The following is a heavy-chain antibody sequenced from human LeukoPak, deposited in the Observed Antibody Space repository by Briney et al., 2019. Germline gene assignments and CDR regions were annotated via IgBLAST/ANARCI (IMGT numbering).Heavy chain of an antibody. V-gene: IGHV4-39*01. D-gene: IGHD2-2*01. Sequence: PSETLSLTCTVSGGSISSSSYYWGWIRQPPGKGLEWIGSIYYSGSTYYNPSLKSRVTISVDTSKNQFSLKLSSVTAADTAVYYCARRVPAAIRYYYGMDVWAKGPRSPSP. CDR1: GGSISSSSYY. J-gene: IGHJ6*02. CDR3: ARRVPAAIRYYYGMDV. CDR2: IYYSGST.